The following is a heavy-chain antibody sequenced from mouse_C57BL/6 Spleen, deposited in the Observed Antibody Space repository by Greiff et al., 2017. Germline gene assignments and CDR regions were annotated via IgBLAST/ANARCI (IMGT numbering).Heavy chain of an antibody. J-gene: IGHJ3*01. V-gene: IGHV2-6*01. CDR1: GFSLTSYG. CDR3: ASGGVDYDGGFAY. Sequence: VQGVESGPGLVAPSQSLSITCTVSGFSLTSYGVDWVRQSPGKGLEWLGVIWGVGSTNYNSALKSRLSISKDNSKSQVFLKMNSRQTDDTAMYYCASGGVDYDGGFAYWGQGTLVTVSA. D-gene: IGHD2-4*01. CDR2: IWGVGST.